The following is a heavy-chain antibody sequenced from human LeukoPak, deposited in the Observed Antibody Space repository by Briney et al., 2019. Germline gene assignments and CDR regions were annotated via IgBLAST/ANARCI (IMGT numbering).Heavy chain of an antibody. CDR1: GFTFSSYA. Sequence: PGGSLRLSCAASGFTFSSYAMHWVRQAPGKGLEWVAVISYDGSNKYYADSVKGRFTISRDNSKNTLYLQMNSLRAEDTAVYYCARDQFYFDWSNYYYMDVWGKGTTVTVSS. D-gene: IGHD3-9*01. J-gene: IGHJ6*03. CDR2: ISYDGSNK. V-gene: IGHV3-30*01. CDR3: ARDQFYFDWSNYYYMDV.